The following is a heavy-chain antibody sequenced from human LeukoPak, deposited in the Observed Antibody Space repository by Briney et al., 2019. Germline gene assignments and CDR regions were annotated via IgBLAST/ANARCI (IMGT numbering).Heavy chain of an antibody. J-gene: IGHJ6*02. Sequence: KAGGSLRLSCAASGFTFSSYAMHWVRQAPGKGPEWVAVISYDGSNKYYADSVKGRFTISRDNSKNTLYLQMNSLRAEDTAVYYCARKGCSSTSCYRVNGMDVWGQGTTVTVSS. CDR1: GFTFSSYA. CDR2: ISYDGSNK. D-gene: IGHD2-2*01. CDR3: ARKGCSSTSCYRVNGMDV. V-gene: IGHV3-30-3*01.